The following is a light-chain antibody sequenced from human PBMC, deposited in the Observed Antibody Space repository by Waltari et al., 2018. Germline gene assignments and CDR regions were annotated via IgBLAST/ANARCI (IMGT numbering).Light chain of an antibody. Sequence: DIQMTQSPSSLSASVGDRVTITCRVSQRICDYLTWYQQKPGQDPKVLIYATSSLESGVPSRFSGSGSGTDFTLTISSRQPEDFATYYCQQSYSSPRTFGPGTKVDFK. V-gene: IGKV1-39*01. CDR3: QQSYSSPRT. CDR1: QRICDY. CDR2: ATS. J-gene: IGKJ3*01.